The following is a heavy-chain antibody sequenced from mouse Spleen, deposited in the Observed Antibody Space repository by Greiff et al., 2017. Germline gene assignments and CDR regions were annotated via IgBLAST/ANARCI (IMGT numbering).Heavy chain of an antibody. D-gene: IGHD1-2*01. CDR3: ARGHYYGYGYFDV. Sequence: EVQLVESGGGLVQPGGSLKLSCAASGFTFSSYGMSWVRQTPDKRLELVATINSNGGSTYYPDSVKGRFTISRDNAKNTLYLQMSSLKSEDTAMYYCARGHYYGYGYFDVWGAGTTVTVSS. J-gene: IGHJ1*01. V-gene: IGHV5-6-3*01. CDR2: INSNGGST. CDR1: GFTFSSYG.